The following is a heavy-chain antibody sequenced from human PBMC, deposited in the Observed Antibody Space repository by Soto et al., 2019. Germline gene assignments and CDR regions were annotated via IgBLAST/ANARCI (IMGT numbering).Heavy chain of an antibody. J-gene: IGHJ4*02. CDR2: IYDTESA. D-gene: IGHD6-6*01. CDR1: GESISSGGYY. Sequence: QVQLQESGPGLVKPSQTLSLTCSVSGESISSGGYYWSWIRHLPGKGLEWIGYIYDTESAYYNPSLKSRVSISMDTSENHFAVRLTSVTAADSAVYYCARASSSSSAADYWGQGLQVTVSS. CDR3: ARASSSSSAADY. V-gene: IGHV4-31*03.